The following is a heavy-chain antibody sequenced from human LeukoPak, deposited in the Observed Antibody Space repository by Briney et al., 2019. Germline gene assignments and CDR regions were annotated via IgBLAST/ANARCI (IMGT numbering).Heavy chain of an antibody. Sequence: TGGSLRLSCAASGFTFDDYGMSWVRQAPGKGLEWVSGINWNGGSTGYADSVKGRFTISRDNAKNSLYLQTNSLRAEDTALYYCVRVRAYDSSGYYYHYYYYMDVWGKGTTVTVSS. D-gene: IGHD3-22*01. CDR3: VRVRAYDSSGYYYHYYYYMDV. V-gene: IGHV3-20*04. CDR2: INWNGGST. CDR1: GFTFDDYG. J-gene: IGHJ6*03.